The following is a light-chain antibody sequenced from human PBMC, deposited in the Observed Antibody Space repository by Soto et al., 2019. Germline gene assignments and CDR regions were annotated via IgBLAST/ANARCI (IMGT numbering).Light chain of an antibody. CDR3: SSYTSSSTLV. CDR1: SRDIDAYDY. CDR2: EVS. V-gene: IGLV2-14*01. J-gene: IGLJ2*01. Sequence: QSALTQPRSVSGSPGQSVAISCTGTSRDIDAYDYVSWYQQHPGKAPKLMIYEVSNRPSGVSNRFSGSKSGNTASLTISGLQAEDDADYYCSSYTSSSTLVFGGGTKLTVL.